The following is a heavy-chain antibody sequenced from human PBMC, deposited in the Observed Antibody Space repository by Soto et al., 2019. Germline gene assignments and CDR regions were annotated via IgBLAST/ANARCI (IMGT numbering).Heavy chain of an antibody. D-gene: IGHD3-10*01. CDR3: ARRRLYGSGSYSDYYYGMDV. V-gene: IGHV3-33*01. CDR2: IWYDGSNK. CDR1: GFTFSSYG. Sequence: GGSLRLSCAASGFTFSSYGMHWVRQAPGKGLEWVAVIWYDGSNKYYADSVKGRFTISRDNSKNTLYLQMNSLRAEDTAVYYCARRRLYGSGSYSDYYYGMDVWGQGTTVTVSS. J-gene: IGHJ6*02.